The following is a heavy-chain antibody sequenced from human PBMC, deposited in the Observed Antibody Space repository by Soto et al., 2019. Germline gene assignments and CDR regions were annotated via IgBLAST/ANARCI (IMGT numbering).Heavy chain of an antibody. CDR2: ITYDGFTQ. J-gene: IGHJ4*02. V-gene: IGHV3-30*03. Sequence: LRLSCAASGFTFSNDAMHWVRQAPGKGLEWVAVITYDGFTQNYADSVRGRFTVSRDNSKSTLSLQMNSLRPDDTAVYYCGRGPFSSSYIDYWGQGTLVTVSS. CDR3: GRGPFSSSYIDY. CDR1: GFTFSNDA. D-gene: IGHD6-6*01.